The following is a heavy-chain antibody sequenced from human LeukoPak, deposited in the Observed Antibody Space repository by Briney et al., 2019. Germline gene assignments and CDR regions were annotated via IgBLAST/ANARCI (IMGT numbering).Heavy chain of an antibody. CDR1: GGSISSSSYY. J-gene: IGHJ4*02. D-gene: IGHD3-22*01. Sequence: PSETLSLTCTVSGGSISSSSYYWGWIRQPPGKGLEWIGSIYYSGSTYYNPSLKSRVTISVDTSKNQFSLKPSSVTAADTAVYYCARQDSSAYYFDYWGQGTLVTVSS. CDR2: IYYSGST. V-gene: IGHV4-39*01. CDR3: ARQDSSAYYFDY.